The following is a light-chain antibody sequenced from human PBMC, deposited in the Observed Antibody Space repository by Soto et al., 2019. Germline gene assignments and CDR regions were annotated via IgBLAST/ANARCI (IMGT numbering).Light chain of an antibody. J-gene: IGKJ5*01. CDR3: QQSYSTPIT. V-gene: IGKV1-39*01. Sequence: DIQMTQSPSSLSASVGDRVTIICRASQSISSYLNWYQQKPGKAPKLLIYAASSLQSGVPSRFSGSGSGTDFILTISSLQPEDFATYYCQQSYSTPITFGQGTRLEIK. CDR1: QSISSY. CDR2: AAS.